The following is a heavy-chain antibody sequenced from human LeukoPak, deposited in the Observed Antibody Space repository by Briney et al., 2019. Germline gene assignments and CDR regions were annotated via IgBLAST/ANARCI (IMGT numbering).Heavy chain of an antibody. CDR1: GFTFSSYS. V-gene: IGHV3-21*01. CDR3: ARDFKDRG. CDR2: ISTSSSYI. J-gene: IGHJ3*01. Sequence: GGSLRLSCAAYGFTFSSYSMNWVRQAPGKGLEWVSFISTSSSYIYYADSVKGRFTISRDNAKNTLYLEMNSLRVEDTAVYYCARDFKDRGWGQGTMVTVSS.